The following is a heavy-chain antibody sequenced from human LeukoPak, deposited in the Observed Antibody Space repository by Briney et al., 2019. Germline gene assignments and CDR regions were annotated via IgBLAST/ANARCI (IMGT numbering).Heavy chain of an antibody. Sequence: PGGSLRLSCAASGFTFSSYAMSWVRQAPGKGLEWVSAISGSGGSTYYADSVKGRFTISRDNSKNTLYLQMNSLRAEDTAVYYCAKDSVIVATKRGGYYFDYWGQGTLVTVSS. CDR1: GFTFSSYA. CDR3: AKDSVIVATKRGGYYFDY. CDR2: ISGSGGST. D-gene: IGHD5-12*01. J-gene: IGHJ4*02. V-gene: IGHV3-23*01.